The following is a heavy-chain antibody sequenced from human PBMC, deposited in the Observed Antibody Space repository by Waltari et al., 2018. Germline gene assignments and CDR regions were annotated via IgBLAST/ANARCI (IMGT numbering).Heavy chain of an antibody. J-gene: IGHJ4*02. D-gene: IGHD6-13*01. CDR2: INPNSGGT. Sequence: QVQLVQSGAEVKKPGSSVKVSCKASGGTFSSYAISWVRQAPGQGLEWMGRINPNSGGTNYAQKFQGRVTMTRDTSISTAYMELSRLRSDDTAVYYCARDQDIAAAGTVDYWGQGTLVTVSS. CDR1: GGTFSSYA. CDR3: ARDQDIAAAGTVDY. V-gene: IGHV1-2*06.